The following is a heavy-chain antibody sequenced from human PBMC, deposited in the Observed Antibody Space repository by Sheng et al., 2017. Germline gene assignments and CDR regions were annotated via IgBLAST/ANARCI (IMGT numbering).Heavy chain of an antibody. CDR2: IWYDGRDK. J-gene: IGHJ4*02. D-gene: IGHD3-22*01. V-gene: IGHV3-33*01. CDR1: GFMFNKYT. Sequence: QVQVVESGGGVVQPGRSLRLSCAASGFMFNKYTMHWVRQAPGMGLEWVAVIWYDGRDKYYADSVKGRFTISRDNSKNKLYLQMNSLRVEDTAVYYCARDLNYYDSSGYCDYWGQGTLVT. CDR3: ARDLNYYDSSGYCDY.